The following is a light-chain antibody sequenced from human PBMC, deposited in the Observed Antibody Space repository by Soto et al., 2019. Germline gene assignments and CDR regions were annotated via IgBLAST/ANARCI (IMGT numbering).Light chain of an antibody. J-gene: IGKJ1*01. V-gene: IGKV1-5*03. CDR3: QQSWT. CDR2: KAS. CDR1: QSISSW. Sequence: DIQMTQSTSTLSASVGDRVTITCRASQSISSWLAWYQQKPGKAPKLLIYKASSLESGVPSRFSGSGSGTEFTLTISSLQPDDFATYYCQQSWTFGQGTKVELK.